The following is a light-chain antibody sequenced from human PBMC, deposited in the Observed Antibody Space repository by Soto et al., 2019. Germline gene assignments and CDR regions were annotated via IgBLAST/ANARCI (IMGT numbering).Light chain of an antibody. CDR1: SSEVVGYNY. J-gene: IGLJ1*01. Sequence: QSALTQPAPLSGSPWQSITISFPGTSSEVVGYNYVSWYQQHPGKAPKFMIYDVSNRPSGVPNRFSGSKSGNTASLTISGLQAEDEADYYCSSYTTSNTRQIVFGTGTKVTVL. CDR3: SSYTTSNTRQIV. CDR2: DVS. V-gene: IGLV2-14*01.